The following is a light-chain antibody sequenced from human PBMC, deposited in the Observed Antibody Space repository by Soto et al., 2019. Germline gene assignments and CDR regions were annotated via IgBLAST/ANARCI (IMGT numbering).Light chain of an antibody. J-gene: IGKJ2*01. CDR1: HGINNY. CDR3: QNHNSAPYT. CDR2: AAS. V-gene: IGKV1-27*01. Sequence: DIQMTQSPSSLSASVGDRVTITCRASHGINNYLAWYQQKPGKVPKLLIYAASTLQSGVPSRFSGSGSGTDFTLTISSLQPEDVANYYCQNHNSAPYTFGQGTKLEIK.